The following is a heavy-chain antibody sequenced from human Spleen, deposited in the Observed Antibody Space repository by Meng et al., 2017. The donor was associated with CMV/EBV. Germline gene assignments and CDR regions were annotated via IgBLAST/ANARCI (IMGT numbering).Heavy chain of an antibody. J-gene: IGHJ1*01. CDR3: ASDQFIGFSGWFSLNPEYSQH. CDR2: INTDNGNT. Sequence: NYAIIWVRQAPGPGLEWMGWINTDNGNTKYAQKFQDRFTVTTDTSTSTAYMELRSLRSDDTAIYYCASDQFIGFSGWFSLNPEYSQHWGQGTLVTVSS. D-gene: IGHD3-3*02. V-gene: IGHV1-18*01. CDR1: NYA.